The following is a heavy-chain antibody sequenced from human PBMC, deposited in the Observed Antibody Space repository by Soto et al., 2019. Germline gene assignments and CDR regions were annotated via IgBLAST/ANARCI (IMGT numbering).Heavy chain of an antibody. J-gene: IGHJ4*02. CDR1: GFTFNRHP. CDR2: ISHDGNNK. D-gene: IGHD2-8*01. V-gene: IGHV3-30-3*01. CDR3: ARASGHVYATLHGPFDH. Sequence: GGSLRLSCAASGFTFNRHPLHWVRQAPGKGLEWVAVISHDGNNKYYADSVKGRFTISRDNSMNMLYLQMHGLRTEDTAIFYCARASGHVYATLHGPFDHWGQGALVTVSS.